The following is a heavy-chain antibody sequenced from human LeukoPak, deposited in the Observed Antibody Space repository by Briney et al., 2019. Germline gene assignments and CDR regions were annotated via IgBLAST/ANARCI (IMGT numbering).Heavy chain of an antibody. CDR1: GGSFSGDY. Sequence: ETSETLSLTCAVYGGSFSGDYWSWIRQPPGKGLEWIGQINHSGSTNYNPSLKSRVTISVDTSKNQFSLKLSSVTAADTAVYYCARSQVLYGDYFFDYWGQGTLVTVSS. CDR3: ARSQVLYGDYFFDY. V-gene: IGHV4-34*01. D-gene: IGHD4-17*01. CDR2: INHSGST. J-gene: IGHJ4*02.